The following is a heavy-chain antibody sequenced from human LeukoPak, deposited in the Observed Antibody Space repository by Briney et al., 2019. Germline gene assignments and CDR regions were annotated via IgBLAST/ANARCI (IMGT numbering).Heavy chain of an antibody. V-gene: IGHV4-38-2*02. J-gene: IGHJ6*03. Sequence: PSETLSLTCTVSGYSISSGYYWGWIRQPPGKGLEWIGSIYHSGSTYYNPSLKSRVTISVDTSKNQFSLKLSSVTAADTAVYYCARAGYSSGWYMGYYYYMDVWGKGTTVTVSS. CDR2: IYHSGST. CDR1: GYSISSGYY. D-gene: IGHD6-19*01. CDR3: ARAGYSSGWYMGYYYYMDV.